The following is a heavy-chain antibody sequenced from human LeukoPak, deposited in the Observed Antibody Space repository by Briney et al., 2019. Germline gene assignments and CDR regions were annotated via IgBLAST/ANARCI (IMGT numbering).Heavy chain of an antibody. CDR2: ISSSGSTI. J-gene: IGHJ3*02. Sequence: GGSLRLSCAASGFTFSDYDMSWIRQAPGKGLEGGSYISSSGSTIYYADSVKGRFTISRDNAKNSLYLQMNSLRAEDTALYYCAKDIDTAMVDAFDIWGQGTMVTVSS. CDR1: GFTFSDYD. D-gene: IGHD5-18*01. CDR3: AKDIDTAMVDAFDI. V-gene: IGHV3-11*01.